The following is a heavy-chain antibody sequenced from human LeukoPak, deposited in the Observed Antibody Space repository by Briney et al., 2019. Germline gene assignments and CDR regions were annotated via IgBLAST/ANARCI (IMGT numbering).Heavy chain of an antibody. V-gene: IGHV3-23*01. Sequence: GGSLRLSCAASGFTFSSYAMSWVRQAPGKGLEWVSAISGSGGSTYYADSVKGRVTISRDNSKNTLYLQMNSLRAEDTAVYYCAKGRANWNYQSYYYYGMDVWGKGTTVTVSS. CDR1: GFTFSSYA. D-gene: IGHD1-7*01. J-gene: IGHJ6*04. CDR2: ISGSGGST. CDR3: AKGRANWNYQSYYYYGMDV.